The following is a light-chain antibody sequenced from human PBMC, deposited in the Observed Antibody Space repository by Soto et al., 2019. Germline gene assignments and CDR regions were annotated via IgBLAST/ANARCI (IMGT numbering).Light chain of an antibody. Sequence: EIVMTQSPATLSVSPGERATLSCRASQSISSSLAWYQQKPGQAPRLLIYGASTRVTNVPARFSGSGSGTEFTLTISSLQSEDFAVYYCQQYSNRPPPITFGHGTRLEIK. V-gene: IGKV3-15*01. CDR2: GAS. CDR1: QSISSS. CDR3: QQYSNRPPPIT. J-gene: IGKJ5*01.